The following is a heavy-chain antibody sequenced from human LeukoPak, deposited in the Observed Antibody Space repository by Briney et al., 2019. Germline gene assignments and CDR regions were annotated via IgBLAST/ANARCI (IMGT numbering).Heavy chain of an antibody. D-gene: IGHD6-6*01. J-gene: IGHJ2*01. CDR3: ARHWRRIAVRPGWYFDL. CDR2: INHSGST. CDR1: GGSFSGYY. V-gene: IGHV4-34*01. Sequence: SETLSLTCAVYGGSFSGYYWSWIRQPPGKGLEWIGEINHSGSTNYNPSLKSRVTISVDTSKNQFSLKLSSVTAADTAVYYCARHWRRIAVRPGWYFDLWGRGTLVTVSS.